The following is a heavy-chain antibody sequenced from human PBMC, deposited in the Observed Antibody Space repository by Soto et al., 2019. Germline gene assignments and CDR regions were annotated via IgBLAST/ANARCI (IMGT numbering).Heavy chain of an antibody. V-gene: IGHV1-18*01. CDR2: ISTSNGDT. CDR3: ARDVGNGYGYGYGY. Sequence: QVQLVQSGAEVKKPGASVTVSCKVSGYTFTTYGVSWVRQAPGQGLEWMGWISTSNGDTNYAQKLQGRVTMTTDTSQNTAYMEVRSLRSDATAVYFCARDVGNGYGYGYGYWGQGTLVTVSS. J-gene: IGHJ4*02. CDR1: GYTFTTYG. D-gene: IGHD5-18*01.